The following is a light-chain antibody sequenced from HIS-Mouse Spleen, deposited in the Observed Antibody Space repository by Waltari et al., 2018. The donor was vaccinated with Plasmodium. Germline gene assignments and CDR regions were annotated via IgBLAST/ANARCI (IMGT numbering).Light chain of an antibody. CDR1: QGIRND. V-gene: IGKV1-6*01. CDR2: AAS. J-gene: IGKJ2*01. CDR3: LQDYNYPYT. Sequence: AIQMTQSPSSLSASVGDRVTITCRASQGIRNDLGWYQQKLGKAPKLLISAASILQSGVPSRFSGSGSGTDFTLTISSLQPEDFATYYCLQDYNYPYTFGQGTKLEIK.